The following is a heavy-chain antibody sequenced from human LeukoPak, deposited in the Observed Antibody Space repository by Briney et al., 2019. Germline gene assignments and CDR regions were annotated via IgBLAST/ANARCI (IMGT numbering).Heavy chain of an antibody. CDR3: ARDLSTSASVAGKLYYYGMDV. CDR2: INPNSGGT. J-gene: IGHJ6*02. V-gene: IGHV1-2*02. D-gene: IGHD6-19*01. CDR1: GYTFTGYY. Sequence: GASVTVSCKASGYTFTGYYMHWVRQAPGQGLEWMGWINPNSGGTNYAQKFQGRVTMTRDTSISTAYMELSRLRSDDTAVYYCARDLSTSASVAGKLYYYGMDVWGQGTTVTVSS.